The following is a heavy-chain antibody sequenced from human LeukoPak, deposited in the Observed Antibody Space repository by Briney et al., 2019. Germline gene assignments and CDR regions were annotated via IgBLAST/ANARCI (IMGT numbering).Heavy chain of an antibody. J-gene: IGHJ4*02. V-gene: IGHV1-2*02. CDR1: GYTFSGFY. CDR2: INPNSGDT. Sequence: ASVTVSCRAPGYTFSGFYMHWVRQAPGQGLEWMGWINPNSGDTKYAQKFQGRVTMTRDTSISTAYIELSRLRSDDTAVYYCATLLSNAAFDYWGQGTLVAVSS. CDR3: ATLLSNAAFDY. D-gene: IGHD6-25*01.